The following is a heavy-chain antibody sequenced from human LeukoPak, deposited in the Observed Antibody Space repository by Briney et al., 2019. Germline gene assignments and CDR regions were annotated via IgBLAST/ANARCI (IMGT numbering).Heavy chain of an antibody. Sequence: PGGSLRLSCAASGFTVSSDYMSWVRHAPGKGLEWVSLIYSGGDTYYADSVKGRFTISRDDSRRTLSLQMNSLRAEDTAVYYCARDKSSGWYPYYFDYWGQGTLVTVSS. D-gene: IGHD6-19*01. CDR1: GFTVSSDY. CDR3: ARDKSSGWYPYYFDY. V-gene: IGHV3-66*01. J-gene: IGHJ4*02. CDR2: IYSGGDT.